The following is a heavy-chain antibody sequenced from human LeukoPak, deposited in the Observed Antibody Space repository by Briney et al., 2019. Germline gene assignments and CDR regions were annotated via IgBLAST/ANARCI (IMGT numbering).Heavy chain of an antibody. CDR3: AKHPSPVFGGGSYFED. CDR2: ISGSGGRI. CDR1: GFTFSSYA. V-gene: IGHV3-23*01. Sequence: GGSLRLSCAASGFTFSSYAMSWVRQAPGKGLEWVSAISGSGGRIYYGASVKGRFTISRDNSKNTLNLQMNSLRAEDTAVYYCAKHPSPVFGGGSYFEDWGQGTLVTVSS. J-gene: IGHJ4*02. D-gene: IGHD3-16*01.